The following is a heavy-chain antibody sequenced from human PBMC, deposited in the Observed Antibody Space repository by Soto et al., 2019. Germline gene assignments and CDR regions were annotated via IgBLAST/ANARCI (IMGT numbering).Heavy chain of an antibody. CDR3: ARRYGWAFDI. D-gene: IGHD3-16*01. V-gene: IGHV4-59*08. Sequence: SKTLSLTCTVSGGSISSYYWSWIRQPPGKGLEWIGYIYYSGSTNYNPSLKSRVTISVDTSKNQFSLKLSSVTAADTAVYYCARRYGWAFDIWGQGTMVTVS. J-gene: IGHJ3*02. CDR1: GGSISSYY. CDR2: IYYSGST.